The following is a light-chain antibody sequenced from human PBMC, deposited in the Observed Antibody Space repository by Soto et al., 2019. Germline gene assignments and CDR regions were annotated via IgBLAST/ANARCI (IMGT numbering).Light chain of an antibody. V-gene: IGKV3-15*01. CDR1: QNIRSH. J-gene: IGKJ1*01. CDR3: QQYNVWPGWT. CDR2: ASS. Sequence: EIVMTQSPATLSVSPGESATLSCRASQNIRSHLDWYQLRPGQAPRLLIYASSTRATGIPARFSGSGSGTEFTLTISSLQSEDFALYFCQQYNVWPGWTFGHGTKV.